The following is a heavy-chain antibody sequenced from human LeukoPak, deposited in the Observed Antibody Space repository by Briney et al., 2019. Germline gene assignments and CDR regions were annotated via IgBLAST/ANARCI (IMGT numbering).Heavy chain of an antibody. Sequence: ASVKVSCKAPGFTFTGYYMHWVRQAPGQGLEWMGIINPSGHITNYAQKFQGRLTVTRDTPTSTVYMELSSLRSDDTAVYYCARDRVVVVPAAMLFDYWGQGTLVTVSS. J-gene: IGHJ4*02. CDR3: ARDRVVVVPAAMLFDY. CDR1: GFTFTGYY. D-gene: IGHD2-2*01. CDR2: INPSGHIT. V-gene: IGHV1-46*01.